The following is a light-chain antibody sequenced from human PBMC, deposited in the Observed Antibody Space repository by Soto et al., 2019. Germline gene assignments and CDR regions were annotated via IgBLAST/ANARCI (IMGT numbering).Light chain of an antibody. J-gene: IGLJ3*02. CDR1: SSDVGAYNY. Sequence: QSALTQPPSASGSPGQSVTISCTGTSSDVGAYNYVSWYQQHPGKAPKLMIYEVIKRPSGVPDRFSGSKSGNTASLTVSGLQVEDEADYYCSSYGGSNNLVFGGGTKLTVL. CDR3: SSYGGSNNLV. V-gene: IGLV2-8*01. CDR2: EVI.